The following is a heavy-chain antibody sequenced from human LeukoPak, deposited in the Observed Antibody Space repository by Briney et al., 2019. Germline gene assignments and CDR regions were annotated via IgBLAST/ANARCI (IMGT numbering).Heavy chain of an antibody. V-gene: IGHV4-34*01. J-gene: IGHJ4*02. CDR2: INHSGST. Sequence: SETLSLTCTVSGDSVASGGYYWSWIRQPPGKGLEWIGEINHSGSTNYNPSLKSRVTISVDTSKNQFSLKLSSVTAADTAVYYCARGEYYYGSGSPKVWGQGTLVTVSS. CDR1: GDSVASGGYY. D-gene: IGHD3-10*01. CDR3: ARGEYYYGSGSPKV.